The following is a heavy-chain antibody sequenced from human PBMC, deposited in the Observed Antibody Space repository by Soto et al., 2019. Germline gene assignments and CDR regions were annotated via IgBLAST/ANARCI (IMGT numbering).Heavy chain of an antibody. CDR2: IYYSGST. CDR3: ARDRAGYNYYYGMDV. CDR1: GCSVSSYY. D-gene: IGHD6-19*01. Sequence: PAETLSLTCTVSGCSVSSYYWSWIRQPPGKGLEWIGYIYYSGSTNYNPSLKSRVTISVDTSKNQFSLKLSSVTAADTAVYYCARDRAGYNYYYGMDVWGQGTTVTVSS. J-gene: IGHJ6*02. V-gene: IGHV4-59*02.